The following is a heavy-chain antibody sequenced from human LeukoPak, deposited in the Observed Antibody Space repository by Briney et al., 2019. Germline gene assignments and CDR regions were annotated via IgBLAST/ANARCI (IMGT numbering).Heavy chain of an antibody. CDR3: ATDPHGDSGTSYGDH. V-gene: IGHV4-39*01. CDR2: IYSSGST. J-gene: IGHJ1*01. D-gene: IGHD1-26*01. CDR1: GGSISSTSFY. Sequence: PSETLSLTCTVSGGSISSTSFYWGWLRQPPGKGLEWLGSIYSSGSTYYNPSLKGRVTTSLDTSKHQCSLKLSSVTAADAAVYYCATDPHGDSGTSYGDHWGQGTLVTVSS.